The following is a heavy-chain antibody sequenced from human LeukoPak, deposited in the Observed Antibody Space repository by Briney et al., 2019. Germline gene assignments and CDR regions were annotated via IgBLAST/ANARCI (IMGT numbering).Heavy chain of an antibody. J-gene: IGHJ5*02. Sequence: SETLSLTCAVYGGSFSGYYWSWIRQPPGKELEWIGEINHSGSTNYNPSLRSRVTISVDTSKNQFSLKLSSVTAAGTAVYYCARASSLGRYNWFDPWGQGTLVTVSS. V-gene: IGHV4-34*01. CDR3: ARASSLGRYNWFDP. CDR2: INHSGST. CDR1: GGSFSGYY.